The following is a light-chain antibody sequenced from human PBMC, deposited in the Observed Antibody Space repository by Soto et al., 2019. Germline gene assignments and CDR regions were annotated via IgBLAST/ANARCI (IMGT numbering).Light chain of an antibody. CDR3: GSYTISSTLYV. J-gene: IGLJ1*01. V-gene: IGLV2-14*01. CDR1: SSDVGGSNY. CDR2: DVS. Sequence: QSVLTQPASVSGSPGQSITISCTGTSSDVGGSNYVSWYQQHPGKAPKLMIYDVSNRPSGVSNRFSGSKSGNTASLTISGLQAEDEADYYCGSYTISSTLYVFGTGTKLTVL.